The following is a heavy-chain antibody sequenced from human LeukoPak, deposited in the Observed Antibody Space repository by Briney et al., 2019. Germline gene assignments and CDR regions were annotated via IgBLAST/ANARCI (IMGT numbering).Heavy chain of an antibody. CDR2: ISGSGGST. D-gene: IGHD3-10*01. CDR1: GFTFSTYR. V-gene: IGHV3-23*01. CDR3: AREALWFGEFDHNDY. J-gene: IGHJ4*02. Sequence: HAGGSLRLSCATSGFTFSTYRMNWVRQAPGKGLEWLSAISGSGGSTYYADSVKGRFTISRDNAKNSLYLQMNSLRAEDTAVYYCAREALWFGEFDHNDYWGQGTLVTVSS.